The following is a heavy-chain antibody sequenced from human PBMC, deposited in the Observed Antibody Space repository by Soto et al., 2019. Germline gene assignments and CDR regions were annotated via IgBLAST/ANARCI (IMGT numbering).Heavy chain of an antibody. CDR1: GFTFSSYS. CDR3: ARDGYSYESSGSYNYFDY. D-gene: IGHD3-22*01. V-gene: IGHV3-48*02. Sequence: GESLKISCAASGFTFSSYSMNWVRQAPGKGLEWVSYISRSSSTIYYTDSVKGRFTISRDNAKNSLYLQMNSLRDEDTAVYFCARDGYSYESSGSYNYFDYWGQGTLVTVSS. J-gene: IGHJ4*02. CDR2: ISRSSSTI.